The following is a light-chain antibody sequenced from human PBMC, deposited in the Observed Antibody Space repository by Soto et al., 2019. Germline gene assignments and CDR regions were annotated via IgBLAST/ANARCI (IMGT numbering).Light chain of an antibody. J-gene: IGKJ2*01. V-gene: IGKV3-15*01. CDR2: GVT. CDR3: QQYEGWPRT. CDR1: QNIHIN. Sequence: EIVMTQSPDTLSVSPGDTATLSRRSSQNIHINLAWYQQKPGQAPTLLIYGVTARAPGVPARFSGSGYGTDFTLTIRSVQSGDFGVFYCQQYEGWPRTFGLGTKVEIQ.